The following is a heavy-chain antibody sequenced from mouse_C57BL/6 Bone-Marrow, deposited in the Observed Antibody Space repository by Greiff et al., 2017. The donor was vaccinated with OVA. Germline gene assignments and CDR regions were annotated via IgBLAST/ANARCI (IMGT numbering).Heavy chain of an antibody. J-gene: IGHJ1*03. CDR3: TRETTVVATWYFDV. Sequence: EVQVVESGEGLVKPGGSLKLSCAASGFTFSSYAMSWVRQTPEKRLEWVAYISSGGDYIYYADTVKGRFTISRDNARNTLYLQMSSLKSEDTAMYYCTRETTVVATWYFDVWGTGTTVTVSS. D-gene: IGHD1-1*01. CDR2: ISSGGDYI. CDR1: GFTFSSYA. V-gene: IGHV5-9-1*02.